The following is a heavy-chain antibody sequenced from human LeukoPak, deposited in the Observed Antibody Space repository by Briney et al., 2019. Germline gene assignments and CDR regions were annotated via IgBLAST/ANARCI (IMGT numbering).Heavy chain of an antibody. D-gene: IGHD3/OR15-3a*01. Sequence: GGSLRLSCAASGFTFSSYAMHWVRRAPGKGLEWVAVISYDGSNKYYADSVKGRFTISRDNSKNTLYLQMNSLRAEDTAVYYCARDYVAGLGGFDYWGQGTLVTVSS. CDR1: GFTFSSYA. V-gene: IGHV3-30-3*01. J-gene: IGHJ4*02. CDR2: ISYDGSNK. CDR3: ARDYVAGLGGFDY.